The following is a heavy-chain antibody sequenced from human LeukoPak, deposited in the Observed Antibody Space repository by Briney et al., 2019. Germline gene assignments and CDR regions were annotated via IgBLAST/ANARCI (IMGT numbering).Heavy chain of an antibody. J-gene: IGHJ1*01. CDR2: ISYDGTNK. Sequence: GGSLRLSCAASGFIFSTYAMHWVRQAPGKGLEWVALISYDGTNKYYADSVKGRFTISRDNSKNSVYLQMDSLGADDTAVYYCATYSILNAREFRYWGQGTLVTVTS. CDR1: GFIFSTYA. CDR3: ATYSILNAREFRY. V-gene: IGHV3-30-3*01. D-gene: IGHD4-11*01.